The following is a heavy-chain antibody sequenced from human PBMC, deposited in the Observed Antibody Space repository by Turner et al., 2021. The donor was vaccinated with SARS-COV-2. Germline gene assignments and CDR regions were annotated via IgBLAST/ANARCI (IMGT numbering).Heavy chain of an antibody. CDR1: GAPISGSY. Sequence: QVQLQDSGPGLVKPSATLSPTCTVSGAPISGSYWSWVRQPPGKGLEWSGYINFSGTTNDNPSRRSRVTISVDTSKSQFSLHLRSVTAADTAVYYCTRELGYCSDGSCRFEYDYWGQGTLVTVSS. CDR2: INFSGTT. D-gene: IGHD2-15*01. CDR3: TRELGYCSDGSCRFEYDY. J-gene: IGHJ4*02. V-gene: IGHV4-59*01.